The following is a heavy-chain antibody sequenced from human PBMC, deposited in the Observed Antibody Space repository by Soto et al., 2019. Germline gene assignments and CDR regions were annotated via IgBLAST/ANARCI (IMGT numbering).Heavy chain of an antibody. CDR3: ARLSGSYLDFDY. J-gene: IGHJ4*02. D-gene: IGHD1-26*01. Sequence: SETLSLTCTVSGGSVSSGSYYWSWIRQPPGKGLEWIGYIYYSGSTNYNPPLKSRVTISVDTSKNQFSLKLSSVTAADTAVYYCARLSGSYLDFDYWGQGTLVTVSS. CDR1: GGSVSSGSYY. CDR2: IYYSGST. V-gene: IGHV4-61*01.